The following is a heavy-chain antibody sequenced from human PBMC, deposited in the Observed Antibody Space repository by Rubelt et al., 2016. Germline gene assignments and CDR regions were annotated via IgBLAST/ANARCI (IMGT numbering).Heavy chain of an antibody. CDR1: GFTFSSHW. V-gene: IGHV3-74*02. J-gene: IGHJ4*02. CDR2: LNSDGSST. Sequence: EVQLLESGGGLVQPGGSLRLSCAASGFTFSSHWMHWVRQAPGKGLEWVSRLNSDGSSTSYADSVKGRFTISRDNANNTLHLQMNSLRAEDTAVYYCARVGGYNGVGGYWGQGTLVTVSS. CDR3: ARVGGYNGVGGY. D-gene: IGHD5-24*01.